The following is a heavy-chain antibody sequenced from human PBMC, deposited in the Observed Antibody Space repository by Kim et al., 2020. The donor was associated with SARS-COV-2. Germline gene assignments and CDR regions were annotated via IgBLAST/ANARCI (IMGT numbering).Heavy chain of an antibody. CDR3: ARGGKFYYDTSGYPDVF. J-gene: IGHJ4*02. D-gene: IGHD3-22*01. Sequence: GGSLRLSCAVSGFTFSSYWMSWVRQAPGKGLEWVANIKQDGSEKNYVDSVRGRFTISRDNAKNSVYLQMNSLRAEDTALYYCARGGKFYYDTSGYPDVFWGQGTLVTVSS. CDR2: IKQDGSEK. V-gene: IGHV3-7*01. CDR1: GFTFSSYW.